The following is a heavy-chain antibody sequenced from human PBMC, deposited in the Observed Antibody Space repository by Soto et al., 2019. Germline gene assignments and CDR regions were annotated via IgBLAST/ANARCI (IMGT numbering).Heavy chain of an antibody. CDR2: IYWDDDQ. CDR1: GFSLNTSGVG. V-gene: IGHV2-5*02. J-gene: IGHJ4*02. CDR3: ARRRIYNGYDS. Sequence: QITLKESGPTLVKPTQTLTLTCSFSGFSLNTSGVGVGWIRQAPGEALEWLGVIYWDDDQRYSPPLRSRLTITKDTSKNQVVLTMTNINPVDAGTYYCARRRIYNGYDSWGQGTRVTVSS. D-gene: IGHD5-12*01.